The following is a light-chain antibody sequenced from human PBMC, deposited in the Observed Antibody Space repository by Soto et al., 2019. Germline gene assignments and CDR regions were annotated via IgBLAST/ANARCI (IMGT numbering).Light chain of an antibody. J-gene: IGKJ1*01. CDR3: QQYASFWT. V-gene: IGKV1-5*03. CDR1: QSISNS. Sequence: DIQMTQSPSTLSASVGDRVTITCRATQSISNSLAWYQQKPGKAPKLLIYKASSLESGVPSRFSGSGSGTEFTLTITSLQPDDFATYYCQQYASFWTFGQRTKVEIK. CDR2: KAS.